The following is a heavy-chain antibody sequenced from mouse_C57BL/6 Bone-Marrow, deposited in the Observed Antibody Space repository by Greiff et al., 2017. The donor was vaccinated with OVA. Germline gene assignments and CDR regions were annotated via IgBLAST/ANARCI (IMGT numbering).Heavy chain of an antibody. Sequence: EVQLVESGGGLVKPGGSLKLSCAASGFTFSSYAMSWVRQTPEKRLEWVATISDGGSYTYYPDNVKGRFTISRDNAKNNLYLQMSHLKSEDTAMYYCARGVYYPYAMDYWGQGTSVTVSS. CDR3: ARGVYYPYAMDY. CDR2: ISDGGSYT. D-gene: IGHD1-1*01. V-gene: IGHV5-4*01. J-gene: IGHJ4*01. CDR1: GFTFSSYA.